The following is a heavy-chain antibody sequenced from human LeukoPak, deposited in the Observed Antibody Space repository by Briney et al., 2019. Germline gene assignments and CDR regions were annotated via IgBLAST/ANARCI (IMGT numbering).Heavy chain of an antibody. CDR3: AKDLHGSGSLDY. V-gene: IGHV3-30*18. CDR1: GFTFSSYG. D-gene: IGHD3-10*01. J-gene: IGHJ4*02. Sequence: PGRSLRLSCAASGFTFSSYGMPWVRQAPGKGLEWVAVISYDGGNKYYADSVKGRFTISRDNSKNTLYLQMNSLRAEDTAVYYCAKDLHGSGSLDYWGQGTLVTVSS. CDR2: ISYDGGNK.